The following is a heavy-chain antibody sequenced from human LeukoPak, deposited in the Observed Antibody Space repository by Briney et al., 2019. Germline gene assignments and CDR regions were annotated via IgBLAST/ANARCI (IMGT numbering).Heavy chain of an antibody. D-gene: IGHD3-22*01. CDR1: GGSISSYY. Sequence: NPSETLSLTCTVPGGSISSYYWSWIRQPPGKGLEWIGYIYYSGSTNYNPSLKSRVTISVDTSKNQFSLKLSSVTAADTAVYYCARDSGFLDYWGQGTLVTVSS. CDR2: IYYSGST. V-gene: IGHV4-59*01. J-gene: IGHJ4*02. CDR3: ARDSGFLDY.